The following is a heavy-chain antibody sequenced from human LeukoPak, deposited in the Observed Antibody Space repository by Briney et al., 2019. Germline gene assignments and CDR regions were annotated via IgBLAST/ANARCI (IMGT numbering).Heavy chain of an antibody. J-gene: IGHJ4*02. Sequence: SETLSLTCTVSGGSISSRSYYWGWLRQPPGKGLEWIASIFYSGSTYHNPSLKSRVTISVDTSKNQFSLKLSSVTAADTAVYYCARAYYGSGSYYNLGLWGFDYWGQGTLVTVSS. V-gene: IGHV4-39*07. D-gene: IGHD3-10*01. CDR3: ARAYYGSGSYYNLGLWGFDY. CDR2: IFYSGST. CDR1: GGSISSRSYY.